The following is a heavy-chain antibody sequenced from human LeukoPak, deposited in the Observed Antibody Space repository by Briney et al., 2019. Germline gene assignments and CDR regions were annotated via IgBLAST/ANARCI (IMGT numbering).Heavy chain of an antibody. D-gene: IGHD2-15*01. CDR1: GGTFSSYA. Sequence: GASVKVSCKASGGTFSSYAMHRVRQAPGQRLEWMGWINAGNGNTKYSQKFQGRVTITRDTSASTAYMELSSLRSEDTAVYYCARDGECGSGGSCYSDGMDVWGQGTTVTVSS. J-gene: IGHJ6*02. CDR3: ARDGECGSGGSCYSDGMDV. CDR2: INAGNGNT. V-gene: IGHV1-3*01.